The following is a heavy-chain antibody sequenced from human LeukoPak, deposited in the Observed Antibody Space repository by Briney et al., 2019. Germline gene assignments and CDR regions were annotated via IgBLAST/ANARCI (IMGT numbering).Heavy chain of an antibody. V-gene: IGHV3-64*01. CDR3: ARGPSSGYYYGWFDP. Sequence: GGSLRLSCAASGFTFSSYAMHWVRQAPGKGLEYVSAISSNGGSTYYANSVKGRSTISRDNSKNTLYLQMGSLRAEDMAMYYCARGPSSGYYYGWFDPWGQGTLVTVFS. CDR2: ISSNGGST. D-gene: IGHD3-22*01. J-gene: IGHJ5*02. CDR1: GFTFSSYA.